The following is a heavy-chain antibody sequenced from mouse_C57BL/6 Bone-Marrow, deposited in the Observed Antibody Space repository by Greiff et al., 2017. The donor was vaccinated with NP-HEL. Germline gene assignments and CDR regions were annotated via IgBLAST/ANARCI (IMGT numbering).Heavy chain of an antibody. CDR1: GFTFSSYG. CDR3: ARRYYYFDY. V-gene: IGHV5-6*02. D-gene: IGHD1-1*01. J-gene: IGHJ2*01. Sequence: EVMLVESGGDLVKPGGSLKLSCAASGFTFSSYGMSWVRQTPDKRLEWVATISSGGSYTYYPDSVKGRFTISRDNAKNTLYLQMSSLKSEDTAMYYCARRYYYFDYWGQGTTLTVSS. CDR2: ISSGGSYT.